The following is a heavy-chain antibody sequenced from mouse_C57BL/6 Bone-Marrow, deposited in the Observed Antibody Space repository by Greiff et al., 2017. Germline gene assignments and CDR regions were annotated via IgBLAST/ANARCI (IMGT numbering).Heavy chain of an antibody. V-gene: IGHV1-42*01. D-gene: IGHD1-1*01. CDR1: GYSFTGYY. J-gene: IGHJ2*01. Sequence: VQLQQSGPELVKPGASVKLSCKASGYSFTGYYMNWVKQSPEKSLEWIGEISPSTGGTTYNQKFKAKATLTVDKSSSTVYMQLKSLTSEDSAVYYGARLRNGLLYYFDYWGHGTTLTVSS. CDR3: ARLRNGLLYYFDY. CDR2: ISPSTGGT.